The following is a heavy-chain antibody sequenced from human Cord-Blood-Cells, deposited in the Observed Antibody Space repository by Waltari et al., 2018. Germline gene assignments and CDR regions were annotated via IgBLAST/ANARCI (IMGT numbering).Heavy chain of an antibody. CDR1: GFTFSSYS. CDR2: ISSSSSYI. V-gene: IGHV3-21*01. D-gene: IGHD6-6*01. CDR3: AGEIRGIAARPPDY. Sequence: EVQLVESGGGLVKPGGSLRLSCAASGFTFSSYSMNWVRQAPGKGLEWVSSISSSSSYIYYADSVKGRFTISRDNAKNSLYLQMNSLRAEDTAVYYCAGEIRGIAARPPDYWGQGTLVTVSS. J-gene: IGHJ4*02.